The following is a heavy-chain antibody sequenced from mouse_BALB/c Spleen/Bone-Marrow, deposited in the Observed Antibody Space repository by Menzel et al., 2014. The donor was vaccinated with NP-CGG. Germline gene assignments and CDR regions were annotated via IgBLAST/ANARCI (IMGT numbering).Heavy chain of an antibody. D-gene: IGHD1-1*01. Sequence: VQVVESGGGLANAGGSLKLSCAACGFTFSSYPMSSIRQTPAKSAEWVATISSGGNYTYHPDRAKGRFTIFRDKDKNTLYLQMSSLRSEDTGMYCCARWFNSSYGYCGRRTALTVTS. V-gene: IGHV5-9-3*01. CDR2: ISSGGNYT. CDR3: ARWFNSSYGY. CDR1: GFTFSSYP. J-gene: IGHJ2*01.